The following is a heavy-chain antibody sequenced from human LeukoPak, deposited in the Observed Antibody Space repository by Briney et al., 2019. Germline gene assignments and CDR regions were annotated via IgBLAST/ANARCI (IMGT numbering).Heavy chain of an antibody. Sequence: GGSLRLSCAASGFTFSSYSMNWVRQAPGKGLEWVSSISSSSSYIYYADSVKGRFTISRDNAKNSLYLQMNSLRAEDTAVYYCARRATLEYSSQNYYYYYMDVWGKGTTVTVSS. CDR1: GFTFSSYS. V-gene: IGHV3-21*01. D-gene: IGHD6-6*01. J-gene: IGHJ6*03. CDR2: ISSSSSYI. CDR3: ARRATLEYSSQNYYYYYMDV.